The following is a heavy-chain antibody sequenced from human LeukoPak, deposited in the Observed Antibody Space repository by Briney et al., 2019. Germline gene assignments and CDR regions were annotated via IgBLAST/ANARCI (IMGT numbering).Heavy chain of an antibody. CDR1: GGSISGYF. CDR2: IHYSGST. V-gene: IGHV4-59*01. CDR3: ARYYCTNISCLHFDF. D-gene: IGHD2-8*01. J-gene: IGHJ4*02. Sequence: SETLSLTCTVSGGSISGYFWSWIRQPPGKGLGWIGYIHYSGSTNYNPPLKSRVTISIDTSKNQFSLKLNSVTAADTAVYYCARYYCTNISCLHFDFWGQGALVTVSS.